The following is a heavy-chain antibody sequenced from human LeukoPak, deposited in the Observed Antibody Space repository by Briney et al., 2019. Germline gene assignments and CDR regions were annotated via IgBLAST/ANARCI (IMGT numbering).Heavy chain of an antibody. CDR2: NQESGST. J-gene: IGHJ5*02. CDR1: GGSISSYY. CDR3: ARHFRYCSSTSCYLWFDP. D-gene: IGHD2-2*01. Sequence: SETLSLTCTVSGGSISSYYWSWIRQPPGRGLEWIGYNQESGSTNYNPSLKSRVTISVDTSKNQFSLRLSSVTAADTAVYYCARHFRYCSSTSCYLWFDPWGQGTLVTVSS. V-gene: IGHV4-59*08.